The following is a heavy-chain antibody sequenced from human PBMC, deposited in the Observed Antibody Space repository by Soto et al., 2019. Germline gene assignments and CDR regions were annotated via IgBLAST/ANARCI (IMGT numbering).Heavy chain of an antibody. CDR3: AKDGQYRTDGFDV. CDR1: GFTFSSHG. J-gene: IGHJ3*01. CDR2: LSRGGGTT. V-gene: IGHV3-23*01. Sequence: EAQLLDSGGDWAQPGGSLRLSCAASGFTFSSHGMSWVRQAPGKGLEWIAGLSRGGGTTYYADSVKGWFTISRDNSKNTLDLLMNSLKVEDTALYYCAKDGQYRTDGFDVWGQGTMVTVSS. D-gene: IGHD6-6*01.